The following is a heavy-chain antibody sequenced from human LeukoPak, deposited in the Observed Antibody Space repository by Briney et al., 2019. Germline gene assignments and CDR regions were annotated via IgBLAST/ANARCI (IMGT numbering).Heavy chain of an antibody. V-gene: IGHV3-9*01. CDR2: ISWNSGSI. J-gene: IGHJ3*02. CDR3: AKVDVSGRSSGDI. D-gene: IGHD1-26*01. CDR1: GFTFDDYA. Sequence: GGSLRLSGAASGFTFDDYAMHWVRQAPGKGLEWVSGISWNSGSIGYADSVKGRFTISRDNAKNSLYLQMNRLRAEDTALYYCAKVDVSGRSSGDIWGQGTMVTVSS.